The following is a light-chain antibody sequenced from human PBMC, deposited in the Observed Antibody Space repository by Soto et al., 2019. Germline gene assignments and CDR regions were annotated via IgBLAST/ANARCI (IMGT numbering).Light chain of an antibody. CDR3: QQYDVYSPWM. J-gene: IGKJ1*01. V-gene: IGKV1-5*03. Sequence: DIPTTNTPSTMSAPAGDRVTITCRASQSIDSGLAWYPQNPGEAPKLLIYKASNLESGVSSRFSGSGSGTEFTLTISSLQPDDSATYYCQQYDVYSPWMFGQGTKV. CDR1: QSIDSG. CDR2: KAS.